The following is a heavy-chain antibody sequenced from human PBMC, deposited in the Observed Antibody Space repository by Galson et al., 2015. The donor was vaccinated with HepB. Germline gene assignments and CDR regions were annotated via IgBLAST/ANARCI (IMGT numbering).Heavy chain of an antibody. CDR2: FDPEDGET. CDR3: ATWGVRGVIITYDYYYYGMDV. D-gene: IGHD3-10*01. V-gene: IGHV1-24*01. CDR1: GHTLTELS. Sequence: SVKVSCKVSGHTLTELSMHWVRQAPGKGLEWMGGFDPEDGETIYAQKFQGRVTMTEDTSTDTAYMELSSLRSEDTAVYYCATWGVRGVIITYDYYYYGMDVWGQGTTVTVSS. J-gene: IGHJ6*02.